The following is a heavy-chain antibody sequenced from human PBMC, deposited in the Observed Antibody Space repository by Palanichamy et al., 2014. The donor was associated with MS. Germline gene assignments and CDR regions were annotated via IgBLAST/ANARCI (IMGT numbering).Heavy chain of an antibody. CDR1: GGSISSSSYY. CDR3: ASRRRIYGDYSD. CDR2: FYYTGST. V-gene: IGHV4-39*01. D-gene: IGHD4-17*01. Sequence: QLQLQESGPGLAKPSETLSLTCTVSGGSISSSSYYWGWIRQPPGKGLEWIGTFYYTGSTYYNPSLKSRVTISGDTSKNQFSLKLSSVTAADTAVYYCASRRRIYGDYSDWGQGTLVTVSS. J-gene: IGHJ4*02.